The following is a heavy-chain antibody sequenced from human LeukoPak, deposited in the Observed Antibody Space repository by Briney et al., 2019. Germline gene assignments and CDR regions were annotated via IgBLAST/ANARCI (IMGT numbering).Heavy chain of an antibody. D-gene: IGHD3-9*01. J-gene: IGHJ4*02. CDR3: ARTDVHGYILVY. CDR2: IYYTGTS. V-gene: IGHV4-28*01. Sequence: PSDTLSLTCAVSGYSISSPNWWGWIRQSPGKGLEWIGYIYYTGTSYYNPSLQSRVTMSIDKSENQFSLKLSSVTAVDTAVYFCARTDVHGYILVYWGQGFLVTVSS. CDR1: GYSISSPNW.